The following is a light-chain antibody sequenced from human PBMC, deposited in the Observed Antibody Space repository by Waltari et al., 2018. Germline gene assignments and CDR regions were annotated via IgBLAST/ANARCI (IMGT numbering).Light chain of an antibody. CDR1: SGSLSDTSS. J-gene: IGLJ3*02. CDR3: ALYMGSGIWV. V-gene: IGLV8-61*01. CDR2: KGN. Sequence: QTVVTQEPSLSVSPGGTVTLTCALRSGSLSDTSSTTWYQQTPGHPPRTLVYKGNSRSSGVPDRFSGSILGNKAALTITGAQADDESDYYCALYMGSGIWVFGGGTRLTVL.